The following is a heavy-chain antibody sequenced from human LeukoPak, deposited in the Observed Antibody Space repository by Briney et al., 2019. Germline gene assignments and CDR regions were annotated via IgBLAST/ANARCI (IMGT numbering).Heavy chain of an antibody. CDR3: ARDSTVTTFNYMDV. D-gene: IGHD4-11*01. Sequence: PWDTLSLTCTVSGGSIRSYYWSWIRQPAGKGLEWIGRIYTSGSTSYNPSLKSRVTISLDKSKNQFSLKLSSVTAADTAVYYCARDSTVTTFNYMDVWGKGTTVTASS. CDR2: IYTSGST. J-gene: IGHJ6*03. CDR1: GGSIRSYY. V-gene: IGHV4-4*07.